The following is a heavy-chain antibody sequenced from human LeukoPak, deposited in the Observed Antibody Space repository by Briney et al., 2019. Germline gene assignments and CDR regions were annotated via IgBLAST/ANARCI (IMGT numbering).Heavy chain of an antibody. CDR1: GYTFTSYG. Sequence: VASVKVSCKASGYTFTSYGISWVRQAPGQGLEWMGWISAYNGNTNYAQNLQGRVTMTTDTSTNTAYMELRSLRSDDTAVYYCARDRSQGYFDWLLSNTNAFDIWGQGTMVTVSS. CDR3: ARDRSQGYFDWLLSNTNAFDI. D-gene: IGHD3-9*01. V-gene: IGHV1-18*01. CDR2: ISAYNGNT. J-gene: IGHJ3*02.